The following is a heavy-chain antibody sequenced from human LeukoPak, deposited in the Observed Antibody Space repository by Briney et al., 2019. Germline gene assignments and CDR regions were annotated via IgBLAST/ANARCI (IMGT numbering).Heavy chain of an antibody. CDR2: MSGSGGST. D-gene: IGHD3-16*01. Sequence: GGSLRLSCAASGFTFSSYAMSWVRQAPGKGLEWVSAMSGSGGSTYYADSVKGRFTISRDNSKNTLYLQMNSLRADDTAVYYCAKYWGYYFDYWGQGTLVTVSS. J-gene: IGHJ4*02. CDR3: AKYWGYYFDY. CDR1: GFTFSSYA. V-gene: IGHV3-23*01.